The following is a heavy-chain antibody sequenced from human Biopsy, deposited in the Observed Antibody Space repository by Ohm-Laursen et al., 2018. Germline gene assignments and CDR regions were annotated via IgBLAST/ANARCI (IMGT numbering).Heavy chain of an antibody. CDR1: RFTFSDYL. D-gene: IGHD6-19*01. Sequence: SLRLSCAASRFTFSDYLMSWIRQAPGKGLEWVSYISSSGITAHYADSVKGRFTISRDNAKNSLYLQMNSLRAEDTAIYYCARSGWNFEFDSWGKGTLVAVSS. CDR2: ISSSGITA. J-gene: IGHJ4*02. V-gene: IGHV3-11*01. CDR3: ARSGWNFEFDS.